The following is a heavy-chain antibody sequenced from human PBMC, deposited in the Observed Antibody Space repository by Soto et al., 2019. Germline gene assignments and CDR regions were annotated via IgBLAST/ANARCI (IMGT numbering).Heavy chain of an antibody. CDR2: IYHSGST. CDR3: ARDQIAAAGIYYYYYGMDV. D-gene: IGHD6-13*01. J-gene: IGHJ6*02. Sequence: SETLSLTCAVSGGSIRSSKWCSGVRQPPATGLEWIGEIYHSGSTNYNPSLKSRVTISVDKSKNQFSLKLSSVTAADTAVYYCARDQIAAAGIYYYYYGMDVWGQGTTVTVSS. CDR1: GGSIRSSKW. V-gene: IGHV4-4*02.